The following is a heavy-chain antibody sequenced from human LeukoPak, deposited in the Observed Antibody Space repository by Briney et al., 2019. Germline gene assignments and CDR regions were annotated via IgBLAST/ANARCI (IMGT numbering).Heavy chain of an antibody. V-gene: IGHV1-8*01. Sequence: ASVKVSCKASGYTFTNSDINWVRQAPGRGLEWMGWMSPNTVNTGYAQKFQGRLTMTKNASITTAYMELSSLTSEDTAVYYCARGISDGEYEGGRGSWGQGTLVTVSS. J-gene: IGHJ4*02. CDR3: ARGISDGEYEGGRGS. CDR2: MSPNTVNT. D-gene: IGHD4-17*01. CDR1: GYTFTNSD.